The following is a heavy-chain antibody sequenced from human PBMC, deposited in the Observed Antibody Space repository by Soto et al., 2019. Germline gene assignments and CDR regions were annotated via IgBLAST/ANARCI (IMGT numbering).Heavy chain of an antibody. CDR2: IYWDDDK. V-gene: IGHV2-5*02. CDR3: AHRGPGANWFDP. CDR1: GFSLSTRGVG. Sequence: QITLKESGPTLVKPTQTLTLTCTFSGFSLSTRGVGVGWIRQPPGKALEWLALIYWDDDKRYSPSLKSRLTIPKDTSKNQVVLTMTNMDPVDTATYHCAHRGPGANWFDPWGQGTLVTVSS. J-gene: IGHJ5*02.